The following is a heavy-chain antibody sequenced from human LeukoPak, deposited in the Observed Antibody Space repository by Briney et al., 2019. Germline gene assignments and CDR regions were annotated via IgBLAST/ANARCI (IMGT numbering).Heavy chain of an antibody. D-gene: IGHD7-27*01. CDR1: GFTISSND. J-gene: IGHJ3*02. CDR2: ISSSGNTI. V-gene: IGHV3-48*03. CDR3: ARERRGEDTFDS. Sequence: WGSLRLTCAASGFTISSNDMNWVRQAPAKGLGWVSFISSSGNTIYYADSGKGRFINSRDNTKNSLYLQMDSLRTEDTAVYYCARERRGEDTFDSWGQGTMVTVSS.